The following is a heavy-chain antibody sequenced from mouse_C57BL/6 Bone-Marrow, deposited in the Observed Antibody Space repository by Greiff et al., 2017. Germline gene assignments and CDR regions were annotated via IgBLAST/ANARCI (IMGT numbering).Heavy chain of an antibody. CDR1: GYTFTSYW. CDR3: AYDYDGAMDY. CDR2: IHPNSGST. D-gene: IGHD2-4*01. V-gene: IGHV1-64*01. J-gene: IGHJ4*01. Sequence: VQLQQPGAELVKPGASVKLSCKASGYTFTSYWMHWVKQRPGQGLEWIGMIHPNSGSTNYNAKFKSKATLTVDKSSSHAYMQLSSLTSEDSAVYYCAYDYDGAMDYWGQGTSVTVSS.